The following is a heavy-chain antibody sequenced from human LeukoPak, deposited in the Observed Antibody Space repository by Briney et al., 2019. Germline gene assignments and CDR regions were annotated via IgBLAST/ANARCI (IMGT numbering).Heavy chain of an antibody. Sequence: GGSLRLSCEASGFTFSNGWMTWVRQAPGKGLEWVANIRQDGSEKDYVDSVKGRFTISRDNAEDSVYLQMNSLRAEDTAVYYCARHTYYYFEYWGQGTLVTVSS. V-gene: IGHV3-7*01. CDR2: IRQDGSEK. CDR1: GFTFSNGW. CDR3: ARHTYYYFEY. J-gene: IGHJ4*02. D-gene: IGHD3-10*01.